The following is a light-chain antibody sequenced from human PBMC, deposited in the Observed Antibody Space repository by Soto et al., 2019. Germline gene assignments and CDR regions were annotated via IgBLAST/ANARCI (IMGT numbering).Light chain of an antibody. CDR3: CSYAGSTTYVM. CDR1: SSDVGNYNL. CDR2: EVS. J-gene: IGLJ3*02. V-gene: IGLV2-23*02. Sequence: QSALTQPASVSGSPGQSITISCIGTSSDVGNYNLVSWYQLHPGEAPKLIIYEVSKRPSGVSNRFSGSKSSNAASLTSSGLLAVDEAVYYCCSYAGSTTYVMFGGGTQLTVL.